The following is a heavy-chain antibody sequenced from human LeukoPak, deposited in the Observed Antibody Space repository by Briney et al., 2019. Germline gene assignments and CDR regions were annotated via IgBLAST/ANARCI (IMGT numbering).Heavy chain of an antibody. V-gene: IGHV3-48*01. D-gene: IGHD2-15*01. CDR1: GFTFSSYS. CDR3: VKEKKSGGWPFDC. J-gene: IGHJ4*02. Sequence: PGGSLRLSCAASGFTFSSYSMNWVRQAPGKGLEWISYISSYSTTIYYADSVKGRFTVSRDNAKNSLYLQMNSLRADDTALYHCVKEKKSGGWPFDCWGQGALVTVSS. CDR2: ISSYSTTI.